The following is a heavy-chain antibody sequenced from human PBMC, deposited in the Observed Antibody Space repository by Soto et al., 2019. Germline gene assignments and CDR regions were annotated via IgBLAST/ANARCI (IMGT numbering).Heavy chain of an antibody. CDR1: GGSFSGYY. D-gene: IGHD2-2*01. CDR2: IYHSGST. J-gene: IGHJ4*02. V-gene: IGHV4-34*01. CDR3: ARANPVYAVV. Sequence: SETLSLTCAVYGGSFSGYYWSWIRQPPGKGLEWIGYIYHSGSTYYNPSLKSRVTISVDRSKNQFSLKLSSVTAADTAVYYCARANPVYAVVWGQGTLVTVSS.